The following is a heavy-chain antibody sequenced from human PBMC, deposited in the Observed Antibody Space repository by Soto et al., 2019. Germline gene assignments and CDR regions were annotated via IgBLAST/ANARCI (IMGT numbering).Heavy chain of an antibody. CDR2: IYYSGST. J-gene: IGHJ4*02. CDR3: ARGPVVTRSFDY. CDR1: GGSISSGDYY. D-gene: IGHD2-15*01. V-gene: IGHV4-30-4*01. Sequence: SETLSLTCTFSGGSISSGDYYLSWIRQPPGKGLEWIGYIYYSGSTYYNPSLKSRVTISVDTSKNQFSLKLSSVTAADTAVYYCARGPVVTRSFDYWGQGTLVTVSS.